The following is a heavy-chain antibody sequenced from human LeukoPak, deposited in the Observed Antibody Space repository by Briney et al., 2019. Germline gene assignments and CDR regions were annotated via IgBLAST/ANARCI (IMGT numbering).Heavy chain of an antibody. V-gene: IGHV4-39*07. CDR2: IYYSGST. CDR1: GGSISSSSYY. J-gene: IGHJ4*02. D-gene: IGHD3-9*01. CDR3: ARGGRIRYFDWLLYDY. Sequence: NRSETLSLTCTVSGGSISSSSYYWGWIRQPPGKGLEWIGSIYYSGSTYYNPSLKSRVTISVDTSKNQFSLKLSSVTAADTAVYYCARGGRIRYFDWLLYDYWGQGTLVTVSS.